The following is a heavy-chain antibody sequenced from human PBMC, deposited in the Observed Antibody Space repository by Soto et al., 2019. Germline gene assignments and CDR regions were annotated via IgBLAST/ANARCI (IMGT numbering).Heavy chain of an antibody. CDR1: GYSFTSYW. CDR3: ARDAYCGGDCYSGLINDAFDI. D-gene: IGHD2-21*01. CDR2: IYPGDSDT. J-gene: IGHJ3*02. V-gene: IGHV5-51*01. Sequence: GESLKISCKGSGYSFTSYWIGWVRQMPGKGLEWMGIIYPGDSDTRYSPSFQGQVTISADKSISTAYLQWSSLKASDTAMYYCARDAYCGGDCYSGLINDAFDIWGQGTMVTVSS.